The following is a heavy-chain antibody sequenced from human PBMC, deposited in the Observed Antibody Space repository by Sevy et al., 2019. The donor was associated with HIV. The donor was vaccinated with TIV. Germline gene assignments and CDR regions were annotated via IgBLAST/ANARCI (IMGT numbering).Heavy chain of an antibody. V-gene: IGHV3-30*14. CDR3: ARGPYSSGLRFYY. D-gene: IGHD6-19*01. CDR2: ISSDATNK. Sequence: GGSLRLSCKASGFTFSDYAMHWVRQAPGKGPEWVAVISSDATNKFYADSEKDRFTISRDNLKNTLYLQINNLRPADTAVYYCARGPYSSGLRFYYWGQGTLVTVSS. J-gene: IGHJ4*02. CDR1: GFTFSDYA.